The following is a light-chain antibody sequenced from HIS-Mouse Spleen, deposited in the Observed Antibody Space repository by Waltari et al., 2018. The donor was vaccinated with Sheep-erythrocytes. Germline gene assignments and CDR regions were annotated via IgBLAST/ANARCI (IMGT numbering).Light chain of an antibody. J-gene: IGLJ2*01. Sequence: SYELTQPPSLSVSPGQTASITCSRDQSGDKYACWYQQKPGQSPVLVIYQDSKRPSGIPERFSGSNSGNTATLTISGTQAMDEADYYCQAWDSSTAVFGGGTKLTVL. CDR3: QAWDSSTAV. V-gene: IGLV3-1*01. CDR1: QSGDKY. CDR2: QDS.